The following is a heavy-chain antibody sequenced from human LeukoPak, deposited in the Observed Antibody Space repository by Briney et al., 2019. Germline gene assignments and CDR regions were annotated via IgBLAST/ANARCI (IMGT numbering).Heavy chain of an antibody. V-gene: IGHV1-18*01. Sequence: ASVKVFCKASGGTFSSYAITWVRQAPGQGLEWMGWISAYNGDTKYGQNFQGRVTMTTDTSTTTAYMDLRSLSSDDTAVYYCGRVDMATTKDYWGQGTLVTVSS. J-gene: IGHJ4*02. CDR2: ISAYNGDT. CDR3: GRVDMATTKDY. CDR1: GGTFSSYA. D-gene: IGHD5-24*01.